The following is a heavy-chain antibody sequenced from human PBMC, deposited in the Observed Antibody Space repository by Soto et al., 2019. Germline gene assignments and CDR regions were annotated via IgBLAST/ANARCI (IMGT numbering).Heavy chain of an antibody. CDR2: ILHSGST. Sequence: PSQRMSLTCAVYTGSFSDSCCGWIRLPAGEGRGWMGVILHSGSTNYTPSLKSRVTISVDTSKNQFSLKLSSVTAADTAVYYCARGMIYCCWGMDVWGQGTTVTVSS. CDR3: ARGMIYCCWGMDV. CDR1: TGSFSDSC. V-gene: IGHV4-34*01. D-gene: IGHD3-16*01. J-gene: IGHJ6*02.